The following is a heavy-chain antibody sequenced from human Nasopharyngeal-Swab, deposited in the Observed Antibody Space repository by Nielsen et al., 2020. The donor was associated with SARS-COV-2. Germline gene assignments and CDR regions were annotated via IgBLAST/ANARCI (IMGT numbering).Heavy chain of an antibody. CDR1: GGSFSGYY. J-gene: IGHJ4*02. Sequence: GSLRLSCAVYGGSFSGYYWSWIRQPPGKGLEWIGEINHSGSTNYNPSLKGRVTISVDTSKNQFSLKLSSVTAADTAVYYCARGRVGAKDYWGQGTLVTVSS. D-gene: IGHD1-26*01. V-gene: IGHV4-34*01. CDR2: INHSGST. CDR3: ARGRVGAKDY.